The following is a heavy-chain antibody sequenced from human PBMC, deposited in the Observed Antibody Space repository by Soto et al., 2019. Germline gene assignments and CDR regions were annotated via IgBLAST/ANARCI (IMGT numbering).Heavy chain of an antibody. D-gene: IGHD5-12*01. CDR1: GYTFTSYG. Sequence: ASVKVSCKASGYTFTSYGISWVRQAPGQGLEWMGWISAYNGNTNYAQKLQGRVTMTTDTSTSTAYMELRSLRSDVTAVYYCSRRDDSGYLLTNDYWGQGTLVTVSS. CDR2: ISAYNGNT. J-gene: IGHJ4*02. CDR3: SRRDDSGYLLTNDY. V-gene: IGHV1-18*01.